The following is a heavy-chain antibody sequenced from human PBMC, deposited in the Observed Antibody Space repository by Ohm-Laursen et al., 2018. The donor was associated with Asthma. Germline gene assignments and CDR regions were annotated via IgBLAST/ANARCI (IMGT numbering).Heavy chain of an antibody. CDR1: GFTFSSYA. V-gene: IGHV3-23*01. CDR3: ARDPRIAAAGYYYYYGMDV. Sequence: GSLRLSCTASGFTFSSYAMSWVRQAPGKGLEWVSAISGSGGGTYYADSVKGRFTISRDNSKNTLYLQMNSLRAEDTAVYYCARDPRIAAAGYYYYYGMDVWGQGTTVTVSS. CDR2: ISGSGGGT. J-gene: IGHJ6*02. D-gene: IGHD6-13*01.